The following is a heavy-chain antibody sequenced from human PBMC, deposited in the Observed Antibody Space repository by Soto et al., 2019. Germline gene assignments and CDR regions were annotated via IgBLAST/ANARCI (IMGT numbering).Heavy chain of an antibody. CDR3: ARGAGGAYYVDY. J-gene: IGHJ4*02. D-gene: IGHD2-21*01. CDR2: INGDGSRT. V-gene: IGHV3-74*01. Sequence: EVQLVESGGGLVQPGGSLRLSCAASGFTFSSYWMHWVRQAPGKGLVWVSRINGDGSRTSYADSVKGQCTISRDNARNTLYLQMISLGAEDTAVYYCARGAGGAYYVDYWGQGTLVTVSS. CDR1: GFTFSSYW.